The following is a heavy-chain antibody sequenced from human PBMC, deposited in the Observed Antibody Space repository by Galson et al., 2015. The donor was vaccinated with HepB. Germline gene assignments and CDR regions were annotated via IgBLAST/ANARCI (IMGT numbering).Heavy chain of an antibody. CDR2: ISNNNEGGTT. J-gene: IGHJ2*01. CDR3: TTDWGSGSYYLRYFDL. D-gene: IGHD1-26*01. V-gene: IGHV3-15*01. Sequence: SLRLSCAASGFTFSHAWRTQVIHAPGKGQEWVGRISNNNEGGTTDYAAPVKGRFTISRDDSKDTLYLQMNSLKTEDTALYYCTTDWGSGSYYLRYFDLWVRGTLFTVSS. CDR1: GFTFSHAW.